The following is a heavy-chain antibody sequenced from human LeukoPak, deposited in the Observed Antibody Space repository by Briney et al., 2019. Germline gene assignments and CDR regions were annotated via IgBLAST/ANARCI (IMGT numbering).Heavy chain of an antibody. V-gene: IGHV3-13*01. J-gene: IGHJ6*03. CDR3: ARALTGTSGYEFYYYYMDV. D-gene: IGHD5-12*01. Sequence: GGSLRLSCAASGFTFSSYDMHWVRQATGKGLEWVSAIGTAGDTYYPGSVKGRFTISRENAKNSLYLQMNSLRAGDTAVYYCARALTGTSGYEFYYYYMDVWGKGTTVTVSS. CDR2: IGTAGDT. CDR1: GFTFSSYD.